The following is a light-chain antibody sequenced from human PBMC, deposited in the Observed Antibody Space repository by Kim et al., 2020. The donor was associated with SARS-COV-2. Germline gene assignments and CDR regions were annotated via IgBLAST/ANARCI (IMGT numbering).Light chain of an antibody. V-gene: IGKV1-39*01. CDR1: QGIRND. CDR3: QQSHTAPLLT. J-gene: IGKJ4*01. Sequence: DIQMTQSPSSLSTSVGDRVTITCRASQGIRNDLGWYQQKPGKAPNLLIYAASSLQSGVPSRFSGSGSGTDFTLTISSLQPEDFATYYCQQSHTAPLLTFGGGTKVDIK. CDR2: AAS.